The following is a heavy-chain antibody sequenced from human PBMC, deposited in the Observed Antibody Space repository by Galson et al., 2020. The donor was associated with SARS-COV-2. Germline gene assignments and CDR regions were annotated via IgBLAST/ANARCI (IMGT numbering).Heavy chain of an antibody. V-gene: IGHV3-30-3*01. Sequence: TGGSLRLSCAASGFTFSSYAMHWVRQAPGKGLEWVAVISYDGSNKYYADSVKGRFTISRDNSKNTLYLQMNSLRGEDTAVYYCARARSGSYLSAFDYWGQGTLVTVSS. D-gene: IGHD1-26*01. CDR3: ARARSGSYLSAFDY. J-gene: IGHJ4*02. CDR2: ISYDGSNK. CDR1: GFTFSSYA.